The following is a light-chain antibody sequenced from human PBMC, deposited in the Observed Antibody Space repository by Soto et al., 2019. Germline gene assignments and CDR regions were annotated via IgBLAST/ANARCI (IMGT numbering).Light chain of an antibody. CDR2: EGS. Sequence: QSVLTQPASVSGSPGQSITISCTGTSSVVGSYNLVSWYQQHPGKAPKLMIYEGSKRPSGISSRFSGSKSGNTASLTISGLQAEDEADFYCCSYESSGTYVFGTGTKVTVL. V-gene: IGLV2-23*01. J-gene: IGLJ1*01. CDR1: SSVVGSYNL. CDR3: CSYESSGTYV.